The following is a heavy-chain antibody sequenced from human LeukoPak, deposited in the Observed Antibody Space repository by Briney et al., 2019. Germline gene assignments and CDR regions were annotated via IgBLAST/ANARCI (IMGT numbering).Heavy chain of an antibody. CDR2: IYYSGST. Sequence: SETLSLTCNVSAGSISSYYWSRIRQPPGKGLEWIGYIYYSGSTNYNPSLKSRVTISVDTSKDQFSLKLSSVTAADTAVYCCASGSYSGYYYFDYWGQGTLVTVSS. D-gene: IGHD3-22*01. V-gene: IGHV4-59*12. CDR3: ASGSYSGYYYFDY. J-gene: IGHJ4*02. CDR1: AGSISSYY.